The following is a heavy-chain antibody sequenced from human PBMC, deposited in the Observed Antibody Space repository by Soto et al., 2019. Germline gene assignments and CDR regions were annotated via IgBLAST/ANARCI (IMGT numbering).Heavy chain of an antibody. D-gene: IGHD1-26*01. CDR1: GYTFTTYD. Sequence: GASVKVSCKASGYTFTTYDINWVRQATGQGLERMGWMNPNSGNTGYAQKFQDRITLTRNTSISTAYMELSSLRSEDTAVYYCARVVPRHVLPYYYFDFWGLGTLVTVSS. V-gene: IGHV1-8*01. CDR3: ARVVPRHVLPYYYFDF. J-gene: IGHJ4*02. CDR2: MNPNSGNT.